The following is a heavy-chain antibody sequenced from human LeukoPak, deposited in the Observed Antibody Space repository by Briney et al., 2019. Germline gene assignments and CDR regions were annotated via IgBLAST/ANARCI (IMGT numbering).Heavy chain of an antibody. Sequence: GASVKVSCKASGGTFSSYAISWVRQAPGQGLEWMGWINPNSGGTNYAQKFQGRVTMTRDTSISTAYMELSRLRSDDTAVYYCARALVATITLNPDYWGQGTLVTVSS. D-gene: IGHD5-12*01. CDR3: ARALVATITLNPDY. V-gene: IGHV1-2*02. J-gene: IGHJ4*02. CDR2: INPNSGGT. CDR1: GGTFSSYA.